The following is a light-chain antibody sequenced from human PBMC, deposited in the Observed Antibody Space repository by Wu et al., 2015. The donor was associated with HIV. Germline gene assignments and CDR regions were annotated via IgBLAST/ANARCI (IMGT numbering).Light chain of an antibody. V-gene: IGKV3-20*01. J-gene: IGKJ2*01. CDR3: QQYRSSPHT. CDR2: DTS. CDR1: QTLSSTY. Sequence: EIVLTQSPGPLSSSPGERATLSCRASQTLSSTYLAWYQQRRGQSPRLLIYDTSTRATGIPDRFSASGSGTDFTLTIDRLEPEDFAVYYCQQYRSSPHTFGQGTELEIK.